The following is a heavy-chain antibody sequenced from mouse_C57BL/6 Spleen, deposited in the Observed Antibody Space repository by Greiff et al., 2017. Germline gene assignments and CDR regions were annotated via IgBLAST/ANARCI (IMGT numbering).Heavy chain of an antibody. J-gene: IGHJ1*03. D-gene: IGHD1-1*01. Sequence: VQLQQSGAELVRPGASVTLSCKASGYTFTDYEMHWVKQTPVHGLEWIGAIDPETGGTAYNQKFKGKAILTADKSSSTAYMELRSLTSEDSAVYYCTRTYYGSSSNWYFDVWGTGTTVTVSS. CDR3: TRTYYGSSSNWYFDV. CDR2: IDPETGGT. CDR1: GYTFTDYE. V-gene: IGHV1-15*01.